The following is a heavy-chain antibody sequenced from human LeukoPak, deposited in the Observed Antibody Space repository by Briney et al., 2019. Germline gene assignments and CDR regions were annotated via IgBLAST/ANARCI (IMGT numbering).Heavy chain of an antibody. CDR1: GFTFSSYW. J-gene: IGHJ6*04. Sequence: PGGSLRLSCAASGFTFSSYWMSWVRQAPGKGLEWVANIKQDGSEKYYVDSVKGRFTISRDNAKNSLYLQMNSLRAEDTAVYYCAKDLSARFGELLFFMDVWGKGTTVTVSS. V-gene: IGHV3-7*01. CDR2: IKQDGSEK. CDR3: AKDLSARFGELLFFMDV. D-gene: IGHD3-10*01.